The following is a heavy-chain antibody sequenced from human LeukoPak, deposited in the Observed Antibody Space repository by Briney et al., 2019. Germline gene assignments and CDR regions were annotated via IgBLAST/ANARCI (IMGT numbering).Heavy chain of an antibody. CDR3: GKTTVGYSSGQKPAWPVDY. CDR1: GFTFGSHA. CDR2: IFGSGGSP. Sequence: QAGGSLRLSCEASGFTFGSHAMYRVRQAPGKGLEWVAGIFGSGGSPHYADPVKGRFTISRDNSRNTVYLQINSLRAEDTAVYYCGKTTVGYSSGQKPAWPVDYWGQGTLDTVSS. V-gene: IGHV3-23*01. D-gene: IGHD5-18*01. J-gene: IGHJ4*02.